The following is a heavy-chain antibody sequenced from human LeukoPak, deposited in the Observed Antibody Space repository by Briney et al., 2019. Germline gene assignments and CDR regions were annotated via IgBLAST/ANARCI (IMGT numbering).Heavy chain of an antibody. CDR3: ARLRGYSHGVLDY. CDR2: IYCSGST. Sequence: PSETLSLTCTVSGGSISSRSQCWGWIRQPPGKGLEWIGSIYCSGSTYYNPSLKSRVTISVDTSKNQFSLKVSSVTAADTAVYYCARLRGYSHGVLDYWGQGTLVTVSS. CDR1: GGSISSRSQC. V-gene: IGHV4-39*01. D-gene: IGHD5-18*01. J-gene: IGHJ4*02.